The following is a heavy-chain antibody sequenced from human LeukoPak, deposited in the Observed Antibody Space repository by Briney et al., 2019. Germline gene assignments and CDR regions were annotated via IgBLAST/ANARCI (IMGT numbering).Heavy chain of an antibody. J-gene: IGHJ4*02. V-gene: IGHV4-34*01. CDR3: ARGRDGDY. CDR1: GGSLSGYY. CDR2: INHSGST. Sequence: PSETLSLTCAVYGGSLSGYYWSWIRQPPGKGLEWIGEINHSGSTNYNPSLKSRVTISVDTSKNQFSLKLSSVTAADTAVYYCARGRDGDYWGQGTLVTVSS.